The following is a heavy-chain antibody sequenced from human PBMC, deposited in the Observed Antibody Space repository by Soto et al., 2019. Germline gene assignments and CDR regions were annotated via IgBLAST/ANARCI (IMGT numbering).Heavy chain of an antibody. V-gene: IGHV3-53*01. CDR3: ARLFDAFDI. J-gene: IGHJ3*02. Sequence: EVQLVESGGGLIQPGGSLRLSCAASGFIVSTNYMTWVRQAPGKGLEWVSVIYTGGSTYYANSVKGRFTISRDNSKNTLYIQMNSLRADDTAVYYCARLFDAFDIWGQGTMVTVSS. CDR1: GFIVSTNY. CDR2: IYTGGST.